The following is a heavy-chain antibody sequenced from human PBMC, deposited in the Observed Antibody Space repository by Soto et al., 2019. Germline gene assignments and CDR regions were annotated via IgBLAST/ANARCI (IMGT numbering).Heavy chain of an antibody. Sequence: SETLSLTCAVSGGSISSGGYSWSWIRQPPGKGLEWIGYIYHSGSTYYNPSLKSRVTISVDRSKNQFSLKLSSVTAADTAVYYCAIGFNPIYTAMETEFFDYWGQGTPVTVSS. D-gene: IGHD5-18*01. CDR1: GGSISSGGYS. J-gene: IGHJ4*01. V-gene: IGHV4-30-2*01. CDR2: IYHSGST. CDR3: AIGFNPIYTAMETEFFDY.